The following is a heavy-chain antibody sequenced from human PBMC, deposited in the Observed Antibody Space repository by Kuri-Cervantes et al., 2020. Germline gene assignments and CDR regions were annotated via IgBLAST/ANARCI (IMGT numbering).Heavy chain of an antibody. CDR2: IYWDDDK. CDR3: AHIGYYYGSGSLSWYFDY. D-gene: IGHD3-10*01. V-gene: IGHV2-5*02. Sequence: SGPTLVKPTQTLTLTCTFSGFSLSTRGVGVGWIRQPPGKALEWLALIYWDDDKRYRPFLKRRLTISKDTSKSQVVLTMTNMDPVDTATYYCAHIGYYYGSGSLSWYFDYWGQGTLVTVSS. CDR1: GFSLSTRGVG. J-gene: IGHJ4*02.